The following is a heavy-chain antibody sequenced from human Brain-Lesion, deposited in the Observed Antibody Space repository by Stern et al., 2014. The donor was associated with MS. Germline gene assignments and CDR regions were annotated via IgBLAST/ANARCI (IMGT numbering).Heavy chain of an antibody. CDR3: AREGVKLSGDGGGYYHDY. CDR1: GGSIHGYY. CDR2: ISSRGST. Sequence: QLQLQEPGPGLLKSSEILSLTCTVSGGSIHGYYWSWIRQSPGKGLEWIGYISSRGSTNYNPSLKSRATMSVDTSKNHFSLKLTSVTAADTAVYYCAREGVKLSGDGGGYYHDYWGQGTLVTVSS. V-gene: IGHV4-59*01. D-gene: IGHD1-26*01. J-gene: IGHJ4*02.